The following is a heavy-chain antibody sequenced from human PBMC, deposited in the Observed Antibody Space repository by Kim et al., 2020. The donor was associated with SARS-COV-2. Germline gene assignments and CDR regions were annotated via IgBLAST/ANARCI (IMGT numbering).Heavy chain of an antibody. J-gene: IGHJ4*02. CDR3: AKSLRLDSSSWYGDY. V-gene: IGHV3-30*18. D-gene: IGHD6-13*01. CDR2: ISYDGSNK. CDR1: GFTFSSYG. Sequence: GGSLRLSCAASGFTFSSYGMHWVRQAPGKGLEWVAVISYDGSNKYYADSVKGRFTISRDNSKNTLYLQMNSLRAEDTAVYYCAKSLRLDSSSWYGDYWGQGTLVTVSS.